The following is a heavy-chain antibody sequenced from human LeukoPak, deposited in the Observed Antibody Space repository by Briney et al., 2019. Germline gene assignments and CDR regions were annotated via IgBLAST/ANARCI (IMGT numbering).Heavy chain of an antibody. V-gene: IGHV3-15*01. CDR1: GFTFSNAW. J-gene: IGHJ4*02. CDR2: IKSKTDGGTT. Sequence: GGSLRLSCAASGFTFSNAWMSWVRQAPGKGLEWVGRIKSKTDGGTTDYAAPVKGRFTISRDDSKNTLYLQMSSLKTEDTAVYYCTTDSSSWYEGVDYWGQGTLVTVSS. D-gene: IGHD6-13*01. CDR3: TTDSSSWYEGVDY.